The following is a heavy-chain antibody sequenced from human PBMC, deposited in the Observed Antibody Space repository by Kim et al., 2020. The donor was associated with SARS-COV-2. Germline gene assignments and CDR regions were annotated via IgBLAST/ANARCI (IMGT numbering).Heavy chain of an antibody. CDR3: AKGILPDYYYYYGMDV. V-gene: IGHV3-33*06. Sequence: GGSLRLSCAASGFTFSSYGMHWVRQAPGKGLEWVAVIWYDGSNKYYADSVKGRFTISRDNSKNTLYLQMNSLRAEDTAVYYCAKGILPDYYYYYGMDVWGQGTTVTVSS. CDR1: GFTFSSYG. CDR2: IWYDGSNK. D-gene: IGHD2-15*01. J-gene: IGHJ6*02.